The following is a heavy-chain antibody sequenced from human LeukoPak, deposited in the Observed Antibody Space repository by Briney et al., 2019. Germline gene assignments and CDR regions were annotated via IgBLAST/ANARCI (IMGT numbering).Heavy chain of an antibody. Sequence: GASVKVSCKASGYTFTGYYMHWVRQAPGQGLEWMGWINPNSGGTNYAQKFQGRVTMTRDTSISTAYMELSRLRSDDTAVYYRAREFSYGEWPYYYYYYYMDVWGKGTTVTVSS. CDR2: INPNSGGT. CDR1: GYTFTGYY. D-gene: IGHD3-10*01. V-gene: IGHV1-2*02. CDR3: AREFSYGEWPYYYYYYYMDV. J-gene: IGHJ6*03.